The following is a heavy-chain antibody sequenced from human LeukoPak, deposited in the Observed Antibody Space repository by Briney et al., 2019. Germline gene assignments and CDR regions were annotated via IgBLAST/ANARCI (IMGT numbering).Heavy chain of an antibody. J-gene: IGHJ3*02. CDR1: GFTFSSYG. D-gene: IGHD3-22*01. Sequence: PGGSLRLSCAASGFTFSSYGMHWVRQAPGKGLEWVAVISYDGSNKYYADSVKGRFTISRDNSKNTLYLQMNSLRAEDTAVYYCANYVEESLDYYDSSGYYALALDIWGQGTMVTVSS. CDR2: ISYDGSNK. CDR3: ANYVEESLDYYDSSGYYALALDI. V-gene: IGHV3-30*18.